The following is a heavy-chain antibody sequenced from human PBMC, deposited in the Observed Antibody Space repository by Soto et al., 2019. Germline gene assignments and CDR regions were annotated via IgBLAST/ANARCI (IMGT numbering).Heavy chain of an antibody. J-gene: IGHJ4*02. D-gene: IGHD6-13*01. CDR2: IDPSDSYT. V-gene: IGHV5-10-1*01. CDR1: GYSFTNYW. Sequence: PGESLRISCKASGYSFTNYWISWVRQMPGKGLEWMGRIDPSDSYTNYSPSFQGHVTISADKSISTAYLQWSSLKASDTAMYYCAIWYSTSWPNFDYWGQGTQVTVSS. CDR3: AIWYSTSWPNFDY.